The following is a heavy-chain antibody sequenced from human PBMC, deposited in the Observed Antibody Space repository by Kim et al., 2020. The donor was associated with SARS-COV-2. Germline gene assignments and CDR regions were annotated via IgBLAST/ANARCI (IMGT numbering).Heavy chain of an antibody. Sequence: SVKVSCKASGGTFSSYAISWVRQAPGQGLEWMGRIIPILGIANYAQKFQGRVTITADKSTSTAYMELSSLRSEDTAVYYCAKSLRWGSSNSYPDTAMDKHGMDVWGQGTTVTVSS. CDR1: GGTFSSYA. J-gene: IGHJ6*02. V-gene: IGHV1-69*04. CDR3: AKSLRWGSSNSYPDTAMDKHGMDV. CDR2: IIPILGIA. D-gene: IGHD5-18*01.